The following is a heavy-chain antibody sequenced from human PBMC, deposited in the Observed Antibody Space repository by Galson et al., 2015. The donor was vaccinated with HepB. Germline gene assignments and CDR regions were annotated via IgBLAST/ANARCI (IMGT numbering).Heavy chain of an antibody. CDR1: GFTFSSYS. Sequence: SLRLSCAASGFTFSSYSMNWVRQAPGKGLEWVSYISSSSSTIYYADSVKGRFTISRDNAKNSLYLQMNSLRDEDTAVYYCARDHNYYDSRGYYYYGMDVWGQGTTVTVSS. D-gene: IGHD3-22*01. V-gene: IGHV3-48*02. CDR2: ISSSSSTI. J-gene: IGHJ6*02. CDR3: ARDHNYYDSRGYYYYGMDV.